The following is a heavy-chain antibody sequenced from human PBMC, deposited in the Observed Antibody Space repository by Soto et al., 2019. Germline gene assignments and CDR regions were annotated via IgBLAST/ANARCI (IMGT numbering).Heavy chain of an antibody. D-gene: IGHD3-22*01. J-gene: IGHJ4*02. Sequence: PSVTLSLTCTFSGGSISSYYWSWIRQPPGKGLEWIGYIYYSGSTNYNPSLKSRVTISVDTSKNQFSLKLSSVTAADTAVYYCARGGSPGYYFDSSGYFPALKERGQGALVTVSS. CDR2: IYYSGST. CDR3: ARGGSPGYYFDSSGYFPALKE. CDR1: GGSISSYY. V-gene: IGHV4-59*01.